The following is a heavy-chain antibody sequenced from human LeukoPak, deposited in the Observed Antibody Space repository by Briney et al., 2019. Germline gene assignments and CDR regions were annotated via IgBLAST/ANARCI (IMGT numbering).Heavy chain of an antibody. D-gene: IGHD6-13*01. CDR1: GFTFSSYG. J-gene: IGHJ6*02. Sequence: PGGSLRLSCAASGFTFSSYGMHWVRQAPGKGLGWVAVILSDGSKEFYTDSVKGRFTISRDNSKNTLYLQMNSLRAEDTAVYYCAKETSSSWSPSSANYGMDVWGQGTTVTVSS. CDR2: ILSDGSKE. V-gene: IGHV3-33*06. CDR3: AKETSSSWSPSSANYGMDV.